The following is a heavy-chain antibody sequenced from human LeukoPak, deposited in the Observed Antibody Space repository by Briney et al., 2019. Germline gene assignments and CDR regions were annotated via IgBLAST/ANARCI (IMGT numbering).Heavy chain of an antibody. D-gene: IGHD6-13*01. V-gene: IGHV4-34*01. CDR3: ARGAWTYSSSWYGAP. CDR1: GGSFSGYY. CDR2: INHSGST. Sequence: PWGTLSLTGAVYGGSFSGYYWSGTRQPPGKGREWIGEINHSGSTNYNPSLKRRVTISVETAKNQFSLKLSSVPAADTAVYYCARGAWTYSSSWYGAPWGQGTLVTVSS. J-gene: IGHJ5*02.